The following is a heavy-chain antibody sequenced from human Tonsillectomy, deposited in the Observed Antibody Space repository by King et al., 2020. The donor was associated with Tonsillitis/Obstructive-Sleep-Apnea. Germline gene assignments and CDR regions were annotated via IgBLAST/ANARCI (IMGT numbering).Heavy chain of an antibody. Sequence: VQLQESGPGLVKPSGTLSLTCAVSGGSISSSNWWSWVRQPPGKGLEWIGKIYHSGSTDYNPSLTSRVTISVDKSKNHFSLRLSSVTAADTAVYYCSRGYCSSPSCHGDDAFDIWGQGTRVTVSS. J-gene: IGHJ3*02. V-gene: IGHV4-4*02. D-gene: IGHD2-2*01. CDR3: SRGYCSSPSCHGDDAFDI. CDR2: IYHSGST. CDR1: GGSISSSNW.